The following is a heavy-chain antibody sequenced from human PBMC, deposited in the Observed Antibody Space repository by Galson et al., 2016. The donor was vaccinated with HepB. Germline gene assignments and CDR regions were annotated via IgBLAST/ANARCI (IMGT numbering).Heavy chain of an antibody. CDR3: ARDSSGWYGIFDY. Sequence: SLRLSCAASGFTFSSYAMHWVRQAPGEGLEWVAVISYDGSNKYYADSVKGRFTISRDNSKNTLYLQMNSLRAEDTAVYYCARDSSGWYGIFDYWGQGTLVTVSS. D-gene: IGHD6-19*01. CDR2: ISYDGSNK. CDR1: GFTFSSYA. J-gene: IGHJ4*02. V-gene: IGHV3-30*04.